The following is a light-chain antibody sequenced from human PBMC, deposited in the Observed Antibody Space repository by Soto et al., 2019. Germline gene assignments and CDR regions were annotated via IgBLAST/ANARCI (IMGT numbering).Light chain of an antibody. Sequence: EIVLTQSPATLSLSPGERATLSCRVSQSVTSYLAWYQQKPGQAPRLLIYDASNRATGIPARFSGSGSGTDFTLTINSLEPEDFAVYYCQQRSNWPLYTFGQGTKLEIK. J-gene: IGKJ2*01. CDR3: QQRSNWPLYT. CDR1: QSVTSY. V-gene: IGKV3-11*01. CDR2: DAS.